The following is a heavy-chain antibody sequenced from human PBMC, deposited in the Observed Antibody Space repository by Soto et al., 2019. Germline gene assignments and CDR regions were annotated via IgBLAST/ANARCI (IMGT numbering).Heavy chain of an antibody. CDR1: GFSFSDYG. V-gene: IGHV3-30*18. Sequence: QVQLAESGGGVVQPGRSLRLSSIGSGFSFSDYGMHWARQAPGKGLEWVAMMSFDGTYKYSADSVKGRFIISRDNSKNTLFLQMNSLRAEDTAVYYCAKERRAVEYNSLYDFWGQGTLVTVSS. CDR3: AKERRAVEYNSLYDF. CDR2: MSFDGTYK. D-gene: IGHD1-1*01. J-gene: IGHJ4*02.